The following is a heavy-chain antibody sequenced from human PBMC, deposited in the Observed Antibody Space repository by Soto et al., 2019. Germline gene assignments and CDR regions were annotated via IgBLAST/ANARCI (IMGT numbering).Heavy chain of an antibody. V-gene: IGHV3-33*01. Sequence: GGSLRLSCAASGFTFSSYGMHWVRQAPGKGLEWVAVIWYDGSNKYYADSVKGRFTIPRDNSKNTLYLQMNSLRAEDMAVYYGARDIAPASIAVAGIDYWGQGTLVTVSS. CDR3: ARDIAPASIAVAGIDY. D-gene: IGHD6-19*01. CDR2: IWYDGSNK. CDR1: GFTFSSYG. J-gene: IGHJ4*02.